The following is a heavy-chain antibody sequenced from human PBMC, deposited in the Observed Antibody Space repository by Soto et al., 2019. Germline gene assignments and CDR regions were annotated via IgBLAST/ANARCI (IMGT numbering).Heavy chain of an antibody. CDR1: GYSISSGYY. Sequence: SETLSLTCAVSGYSISSGYYWGWIRQPPGKGLEWIGSIYHSGSTYYNPSLKSRVTISVDTSKNQFSLKLSSVTAADTAVYYCARVYYCSSTSCLWWFDPWGQGTLVTVSS. V-gene: IGHV4-38-2*01. CDR2: IYHSGST. CDR3: ARVYYCSSTSCLWWFDP. D-gene: IGHD2-2*01. J-gene: IGHJ5*02.